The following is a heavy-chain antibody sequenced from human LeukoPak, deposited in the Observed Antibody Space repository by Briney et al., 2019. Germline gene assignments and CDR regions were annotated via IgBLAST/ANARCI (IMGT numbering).Heavy chain of an antibody. CDR3: ARDSGRGYSYGSFDY. D-gene: IGHD5-18*01. Sequence: GASVKVSCKASGYTFTSYGISWVRQAPGQGLEWMGWISAYNGNTNYAQKLQGRVTMTTDTSTSTAYMELRSLRSDDTAVYYCARDSGRGYSYGSFDYWGQGTLVTVSS. V-gene: IGHV1-18*01. CDR2: ISAYNGNT. J-gene: IGHJ4*02. CDR1: GYTFTSYG.